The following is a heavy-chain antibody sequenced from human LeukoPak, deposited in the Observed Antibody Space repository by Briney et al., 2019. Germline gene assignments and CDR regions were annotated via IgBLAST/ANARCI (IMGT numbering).Heavy chain of an antibody. J-gene: IGHJ5*01. CDR3: AKDLSKGYSYGQLDS. CDR2: ISSSSSTI. Sequence: PGGSLRLSCAASGFTFSSYNMNWVRQAPGKGLEWVSYISSSSSTIYYADSVKGRFTISRDNAKNSLYLHMNSLRTEDSALYYCAKDLSKGYSYGQLDSWGQGSLVTVSS. V-gene: IGHV3-48*01. CDR1: GFTFSSYN. D-gene: IGHD5-18*01.